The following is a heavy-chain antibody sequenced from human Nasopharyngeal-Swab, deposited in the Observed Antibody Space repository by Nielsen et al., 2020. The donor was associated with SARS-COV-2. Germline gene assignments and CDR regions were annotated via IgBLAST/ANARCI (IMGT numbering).Heavy chain of an antibody. V-gene: IGHV6-1*01. CDR2: TYYRSKWYN. CDR1: GDSVSSSSAA. D-gene: IGHD1-20*01. CDR3: ARQITGTTSDAFDI. J-gene: IGHJ3*02. Sequence: SETLSLTCAISGDSVSSSSAAWNWIRQSPSRGLEWLGRTYYRSKWYNDYAVSVKSRITINPDTSKNQFSLHLNSVTPEDTAVYYCARQITGTTSDAFDIWGQGTMVTVSS.